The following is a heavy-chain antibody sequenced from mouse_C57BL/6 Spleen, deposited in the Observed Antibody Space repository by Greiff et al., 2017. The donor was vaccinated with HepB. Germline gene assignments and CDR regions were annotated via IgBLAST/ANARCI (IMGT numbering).Heavy chain of an antibody. D-gene: IGHD1-1*01. J-gene: IGHJ3*01. CDR2: IDPSDSET. V-gene: IGHV1-52*01. CDR1: GYTFTSYW. CDR3: ARSLYGSSPAY. Sequence: VQLQQPGAELVRPGSSVKLSCKASGYTFTSYWMHWVKQRPIQGLEWIGNIDPSDSETHYNQKFKDKTTLTVDKSSSTAYMQLSSLTSEDSAVYYCARSLYGSSPAYWGQGTLVTVSA.